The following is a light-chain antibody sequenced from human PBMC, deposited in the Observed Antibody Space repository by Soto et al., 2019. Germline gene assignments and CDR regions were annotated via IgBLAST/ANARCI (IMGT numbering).Light chain of an antibody. CDR2: DVS. V-gene: IGLV2-11*01. CDR3: CGWTGFHNV. CDR1: SADIGKYKF. Sequence: QSALAQVRSVSGSPGQSVTISCTGTSADIGKYKFVSWYQHQSGKAPKLLIYDVSKRPSGVSNRFSGFKSGNTASLTIAGLQVDDEDDYYCCGWTGFHNVFGGGTKLTVL. J-gene: IGLJ2*01.